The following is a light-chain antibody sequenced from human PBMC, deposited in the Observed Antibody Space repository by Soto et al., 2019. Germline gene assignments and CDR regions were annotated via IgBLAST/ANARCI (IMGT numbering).Light chain of an antibody. V-gene: IGLV2-11*01. J-gene: IGLJ1*01. Sequence: QSALTQPRSVSGSPGQSVTISCTGNSSDVGGYNYVSWYQQHPGKAPKLIIYDVVKRPSGVPDHFSGSKSGNTASLTISGLQAEDEADYYCCSYAGNYLYVFGTGTKLTVL. CDR3: CSYAGNYLYV. CDR2: DVV. CDR1: SSDVGGYNY.